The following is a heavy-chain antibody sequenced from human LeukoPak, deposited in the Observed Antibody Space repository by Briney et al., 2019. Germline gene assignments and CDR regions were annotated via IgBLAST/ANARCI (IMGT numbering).Heavy chain of an antibody. V-gene: IGHV4-59*01. CDR2: IYYTGTP. CDR1: GDSISGSY. CDR3: AKTLGRGSASGWYFFNY. J-gene: IGHJ4*02. Sequence: TSQTLSLTCSVSGDSISGSYWNCIRQPPGNELEWIGNIYYTGTPKYNPSLTNRATISADTSKGQVSLNLNSVTAADTAVYYCAKTLGRGSASGWYFFNYWGPGLLVTVSS. D-gene: IGHD1-1*01.